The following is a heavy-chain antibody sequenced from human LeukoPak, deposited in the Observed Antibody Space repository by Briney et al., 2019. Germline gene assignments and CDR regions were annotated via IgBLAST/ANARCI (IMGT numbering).Heavy chain of an antibody. V-gene: IGHV4-59*12. J-gene: IGHJ4*02. CDR3: ARDSSGSMVDY. Sequence: MTSETLSLTCTVSGGSISDYYWNWIRQPPGKGLEWIGHIYSSGSTYYNPSLKSRVTISVDRSKNQFSLKLSSVTAADTAVYYCARDSSGSMVDYWGQGTLVTVSS. D-gene: IGHD6-25*01. CDR2: IYSSGST. CDR1: GGSISDYY.